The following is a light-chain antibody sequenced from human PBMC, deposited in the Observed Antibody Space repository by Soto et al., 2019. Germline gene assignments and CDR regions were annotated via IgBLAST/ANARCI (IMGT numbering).Light chain of an antibody. Sequence: DIQMTQSPSFLSASVGDRVTITCRASQGISNFLNWYQHKRGEAPNLLIYGASNLQTGVPSRFSGNGSGTDFALTINSLQPEDFATYYFQQSFSTPPTFGQGNNVEI. V-gene: IGKV1-39*01. J-gene: IGKJ1*01. CDR2: GAS. CDR3: QQSFSTPPT. CDR1: QGISNF.